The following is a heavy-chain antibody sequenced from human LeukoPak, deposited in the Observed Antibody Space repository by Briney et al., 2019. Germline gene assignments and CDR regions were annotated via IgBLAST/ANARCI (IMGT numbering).Heavy chain of an antibody. V-gene: IGHV4-61*02. D-gene: IGHD3-22*01. CDR2: IYTSGST. J-gene: IGHJ4*02. CDR1: GGSISSGSYY. Sequence: SQTLSLTCTVSGGSISSGSYYWSWIRQPAGKGLEWIGRIYTSGSTNYNPSLKSRVTISVDTSKNQFSLKLSSVTAADTAVYYCARSSSSGYYYEYYFDYWGQGTLVTVSS. CDR3: ARSSSSGYYYEYYFDY.